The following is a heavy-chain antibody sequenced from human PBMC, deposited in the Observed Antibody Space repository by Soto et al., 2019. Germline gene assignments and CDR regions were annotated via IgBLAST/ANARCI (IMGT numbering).Heavy chain of an antibody. D-gene: IGHD2-15*01. V-gene: IGHV3-33*01. Sequence: QVQLVESGGGVAQPEKSLRLSCTASGFTFSSYGMHWVRQVPGKGLEWVALIWYDGSKKYYADSVKGRFTISRDNSKNTLFLQMDSLRAEDTAVYHCARDGYCSGGSCYRLLRFDYWGQGNLVTVSS. CDR2: IWYDGSKK. CDR1: GFTFSSYG. J-gene: IGHJ4*02. CDR3: ARDGYCSGGSCYRLLRFDY.